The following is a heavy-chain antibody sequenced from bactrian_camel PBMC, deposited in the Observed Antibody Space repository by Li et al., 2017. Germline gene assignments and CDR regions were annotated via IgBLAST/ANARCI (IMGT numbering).Heavy chain of an antibody. CDR3: ARDRLINNYWYFDY. J-gene: IGHJ6*01. V-gene: IGHV3-2*01. Sequence: VQLVESGGGLVQPGGSLRLSCAASGFTFTDYYITWVRQAPGKGLEWVSSIHSTTYYADSVKGRFTISRDNAKNTVYLQMNSPLSEDSALYYCARDRLINNYWYFDYWGQGTQVTVS. CDR2: IHSTT. D-gene: IGHD3*01. CDR1: GFTFTDYY.